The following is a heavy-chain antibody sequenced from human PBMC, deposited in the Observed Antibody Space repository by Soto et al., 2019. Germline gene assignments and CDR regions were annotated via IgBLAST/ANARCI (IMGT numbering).Heavy chain of an antibody. CDR3: ARDYPLVRIATGNYYYYGMDV. J-gene: IGHJ6*02. D-gene: IGHD6-13*01. Sequence: EVQLVESGGGLVKPGGSLRLSCAASGFTFSSYSMNWVRQAPGKGLEWVSSISSSSSYIYYADSVKGRFTISRDNAKNSLYLQMNSLRAEDTAVYYCARDYPLVRIATGNYYYYGMDVWGQGTTVTVSS. CDR1: GFTFSSYS. V-gene: IGHV3-21*01. CDR2: ISSSSSYI.